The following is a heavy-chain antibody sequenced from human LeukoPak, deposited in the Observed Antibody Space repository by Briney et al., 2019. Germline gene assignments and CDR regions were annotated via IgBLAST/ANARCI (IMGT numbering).Heavy chain of an antibody. CDR3: ASVKRLDNWYFDL. J-gene: IGHJ2*01. Sequence: GESLKISCKGSGYNFTSYGIGWVRQMPGKGLEWMGSVYPDDSDTRDSPSFQGQVTISVDESITTAYLQWSSLKASDTAIYYCASVKRLDNWYFDLWGRGTLVTVSS. CDR2: VYPDDSDT. V-gene: IGHV5-51*01. D-gene: IGHD2-2*03. CDR1: GYNFTSYG.